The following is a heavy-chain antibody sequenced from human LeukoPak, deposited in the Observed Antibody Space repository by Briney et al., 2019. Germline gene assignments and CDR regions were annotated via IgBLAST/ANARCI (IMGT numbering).Heavy chain of an antibody. D-gene: IGHD3-10*01. CDR1: GGSFSGYY. CDR3: ARGRTMVRGVIIMGDY. J-gene: IGHJ4*02. Sequence: PSETLSLTCAVYGGSFSGYYWSWIRQPPGKGLEWIGEINHSGSTNYNPSLKSRVTISVDTSKNQFSLKLSSVTAADTAVYYCARGRTMVRGVIIMGDYWGQGTLVTVSS. CDR2: INHSGST. V-gene: IGHV4-34*01.